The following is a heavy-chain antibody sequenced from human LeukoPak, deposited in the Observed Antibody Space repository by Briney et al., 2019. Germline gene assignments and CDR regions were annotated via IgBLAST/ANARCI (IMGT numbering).Heavy chain of an antibody. V-gene: IGHV3-11*01. CDR3: ARDQDYYYGSGSYYNGGNAFDI. D-gene: IGHD3-10*01. CDR1: GFTFSDYY. Sequence: GGSLRLSCAASGFTFSDYYMSWIRQAPGKGLEWVSYISSSGSTIYYADSVKGRFTISRDNAKNSLYLQMNSLRAEDTAVYYCARDQDYYYGSGSYYNGGNAFDIWGQGTMVTVSS. J-gene: IGHJ3*02. CDR2: ISSSGSTI.